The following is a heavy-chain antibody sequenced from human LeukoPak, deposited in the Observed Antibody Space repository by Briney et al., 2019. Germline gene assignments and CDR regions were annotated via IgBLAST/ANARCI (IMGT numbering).Heavy chain of an antibody. CDR2: INWNGGST. D-gene: IGHD4-17*01. Sequence: GSGGSLRLSCAASGFTFDDYGMSWVRQAPGKGLEWVSGINWNGGSTGYADSVKGRFTISRDNAKNSLYLQMNSLRAEDTAVYYCARDLFSGDYGFDYWGQGTLVTVSS. CDR1: GFTFDDYG. CDR3: ARDLFSGDYGFDY. V-gene: IGHV3-20*04. J-gene: IGHJ4*02.